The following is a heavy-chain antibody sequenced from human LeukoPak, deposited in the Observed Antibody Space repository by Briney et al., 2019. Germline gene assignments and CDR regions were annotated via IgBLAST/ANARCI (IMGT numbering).Heavy chain of an antibody. CDR3: ARAGLYDSWNNWFDP. CDR2: IWYDGSNR. D-gene: IGHD3-3*01. V-gene: IGHV3-33*01. Sequence: GGSLRLSCAASGFTFSSYGMHWVRQAPGKGLEWVAVIWYDGSNRYYVDSVMGRFTISRDNSKNTLYLQLNSLRAEDTAVYYCARAGLYDSWNNWFDPWGQGILVTVSS. CDR1: GFTFSSYG. J-gene: IGHJ5*02.